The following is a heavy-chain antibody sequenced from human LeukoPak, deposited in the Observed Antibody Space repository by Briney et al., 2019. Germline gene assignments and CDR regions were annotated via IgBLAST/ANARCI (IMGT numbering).Heavy chain of an antibody. CDR2: IYTSGST. CDR3: ARVFGVGGGYYYYYYMDV. V-gene: IGHV4-4*07. Sequence: SETLSLTCTVSGGSISSYYWSWIRQPAGKGLEWIGRIYTSGSTNYNPSLKSRVTMSVVTSKNQFSLKLSSVTAADTAVYYCARVFGVGGGYYYYYYMDVWGKGTTVTVSS. CDR1: GGSISSYY. D-gene: IGHD3-3*01. J-gene: IGHJ6*03.